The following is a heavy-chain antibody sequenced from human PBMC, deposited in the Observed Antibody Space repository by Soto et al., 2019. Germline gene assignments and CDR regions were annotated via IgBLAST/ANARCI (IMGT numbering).Heavy chain of an antibody. J-gene: IGHJ6*03. CDR1: GYTFTSYD. Sequence: GASVKVSCKASGYTFTSYDINWVRQATGQGLEWIGWMNPNSGNTGYAQKFQGRVTMTRNTSISTAYMELSSLRSEDTAVYYCARATRYCSSTSCRGNHYYYYYMDVWGKGTTVTVSS. CDR2: MNPNSGNT. V-gene: IGHV1-8*01. CDR3: ARATRYCSSTSCRGNHYYYYYMDV. D-gene: IGHD2-2*01.